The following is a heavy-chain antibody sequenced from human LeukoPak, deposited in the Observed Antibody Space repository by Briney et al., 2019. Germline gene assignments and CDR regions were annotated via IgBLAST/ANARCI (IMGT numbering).Heavy chain of an antibody. CDR1: GFSFDDYG. Sequence: NPGGSLRLSCAASGFSFDDYGMSWVRQAPGKGLEWVSSISRSSAYIYYADSVKGRFTISRDNAKNSLYLQMNSLRAEDTAVYYCASFPPYMVRTDAFDIWGQGTMVTVSS. J-gene: IGHJ3*02. V-gene: IGHV3-21*01. CDR3: ASFPPYMVRTDAFDI. D-gene: IGHD3-10*01. CDR2: ISRSSAYI.